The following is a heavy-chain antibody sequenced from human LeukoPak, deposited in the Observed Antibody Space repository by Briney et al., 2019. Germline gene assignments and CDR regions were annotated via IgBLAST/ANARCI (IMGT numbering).Heavy chain of an antibody. J-gene: IGHJ4*02. D-gene: IGHD1-1*01. CDR2: IKQDGSEK. CDR1: GFTLSSYW. CDR3: ARSRWATGTTYFDY. V-gene: IGHV3-7*01. Sequence: PRGSPRLSSAASGFTLSSYWMSSVPDAPGKGLERVSNIKQDGSEKYSVDSVKGRFTISTDNAQNSLYLQMNSLRAEDTAVYYCARSRWATGTTYFDYWGQGTLVTVSS.